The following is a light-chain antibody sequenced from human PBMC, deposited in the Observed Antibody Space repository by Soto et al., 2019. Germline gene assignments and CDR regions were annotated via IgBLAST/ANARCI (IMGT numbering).Light chain of an antibody. CDR2: EVT. CDR1: SSDVGGYNY. V-gene: IGLV2-14*01. CDR3: GSYTTSRTPLYV. J-gene: IGLJ1*01. Sequence: QSVLTQPASVSGSPGQSITISCTGTSSDVGGYNYVSWYQHHPGKAPKLLIYEVTNRPSGVSNRFSASKSGNTASLTISGLQAEDEADYYCGSYTTSRTPLYVFGTGTKVTVL.